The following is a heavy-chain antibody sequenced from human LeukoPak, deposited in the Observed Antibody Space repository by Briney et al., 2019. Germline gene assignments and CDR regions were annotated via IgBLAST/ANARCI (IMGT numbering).Heavy chain of an antibody. CDR3: AKGKDSSGYDFDY. CDR2: ISSSGSTI. CDR1: GFTFSNYE. Sequence: GGSLRLSCAASGFTFSNYEMNWVRQAPGRGLEWVSYISSSGSTIYYADSVKGRFTISRDNAKNSLYLQMNSLRAEDTAVYYCAKGKDSSGYDFDYWGQGTLVTVSS. J-gene: IGHJ4*02. D-gene: IGHD3-22*01. V-gene: IGHV3-48*03.